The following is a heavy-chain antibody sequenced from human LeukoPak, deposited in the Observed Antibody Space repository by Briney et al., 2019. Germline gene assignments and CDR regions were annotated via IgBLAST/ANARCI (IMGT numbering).Heavy chain of an antibody. CDR3: ARQTHYYYYYMDV. Sequence: SETLSLTCTVSGGSISSYYWSWIRQPPGKGLEWIGYIYTSGSTNYNPSLKSRVTISVDTSKNQFSLKLRSVTAADTAVYYCARQTHYYYYYMDVWGKGTTVTVSS. CDR2: IYTSGST. J-gene: IGHJ6*03. CDR1: GGSISSYY. V-gene: IGHV4-4*09.